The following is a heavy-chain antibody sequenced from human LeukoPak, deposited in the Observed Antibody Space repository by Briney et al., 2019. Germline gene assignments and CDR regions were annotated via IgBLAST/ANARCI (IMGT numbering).Heavy chain of an antibody. CDR2: INQDGSEK. J-gene: IGHJ3*02. Sequence: PGGSLRLSCAASGFTLSSYWMTWVRQAPGKGLEWVANINQDGSEKYYVDSVKGRFTISRDNAKNSLYLQMNSLRAEDTAVYHCARYFDGSGYYDAFDIWDQGTMVTVSS. D-gene: IGHD3-22*01. CDR1: GFTLSSYW. CDR3: ARYFDGSGYYDAFDI. V-gene: IGHV3-7*04.